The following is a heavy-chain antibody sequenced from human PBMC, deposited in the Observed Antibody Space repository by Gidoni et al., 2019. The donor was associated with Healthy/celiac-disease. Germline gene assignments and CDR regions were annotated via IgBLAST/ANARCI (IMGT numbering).Heavy chain of an antibody. CDR3: ARTKLPYYYGSGANWFDP. V-gene: IGHV2-70*15. Sequence: QVTLRESGPALVKPTQTLPLTCTFSGFSLRTSGMCVSWIRQPPGKALEWLARIDWDDDKYYSTSLKTRLTISKDTSKNQVVLTMTNMDPVDTATYYCARTKLPYYYGSGANWFDPWGQGTLVTVSS. J-gene: IGHJ5*02. CDR2: IDWDDDK. D-gene: IGHD3-10*01. CDR1: GFSLRTSGMC.